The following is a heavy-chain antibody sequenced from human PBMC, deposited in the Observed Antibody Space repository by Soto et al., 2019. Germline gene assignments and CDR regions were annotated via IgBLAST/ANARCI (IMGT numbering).Heavy chain of an antibody. V-gene: IGHV4-30-4*01. CDR2: IYYSGST. D-gene: IGHD2-21*01. CDR1: GGSISSGDYY. J-gene: IGHJ6*02. CDR3: ARDVDYYYGMDV. Sequence: PSETLSLTCTVSGGSISSGDYYWSWIRQPPGKGLEWIGYIYYSGSTYYNPSLKSRVTISVDTSKSQFSLKLSSVTAADTAVYYCARDVDYYYGMDVWGQGTTVTVSS.